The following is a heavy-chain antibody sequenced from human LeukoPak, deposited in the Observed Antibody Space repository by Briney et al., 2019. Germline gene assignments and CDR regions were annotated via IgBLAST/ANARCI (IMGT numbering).Heavy chain of an antibody. J-gene: IGHJ4*02. D-gene: IGHD3-10*01. CDR2: IYYSGST. CDR1: GGSISSGDYY. CDR3: ARDQLLLYFGELLPLDY. V-gene: IGHV4-30-4*01. Sequence: SETLSLTCTVSGGSISSGDYYWSWIRQPPGKGLEWIGYIYYSGSTYYNPSLKSRVTISVDTSKNQFSLKLSPVTAADTAVYYCARDQLLLYFGELLPLDYWGRGTLVTVSS.